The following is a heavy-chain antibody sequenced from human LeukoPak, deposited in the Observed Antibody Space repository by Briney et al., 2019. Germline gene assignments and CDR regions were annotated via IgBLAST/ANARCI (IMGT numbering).Heavy chain of an antibody. CDR3: AKPQGRYSYGYDY. J-gene: IGHJ4*02. D-gene: IGHD5-18*01. CDR2: INPNSGGT. Sequence: ASVKVSCKASGYTFTGYYMHWVRQAPGQGLEWMGWINPNSGGTNYAQKFQGRVTMTRDTSISTAYMELSRLRSDDTAVYYCAKPQGRYSYGYDYWGQGTLDNVSS. V-gene: IGHV1-2*02. CDR1: GYTFTGYY.